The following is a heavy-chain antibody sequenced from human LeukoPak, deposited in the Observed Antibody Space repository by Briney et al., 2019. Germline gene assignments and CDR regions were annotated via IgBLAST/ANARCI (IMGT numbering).Heavy chain of an antibody. Sequence: PGGSLRLSCAASGFTISSHWMHWVRQAPGKGLVWVSRISTDGSTTGYAESVRGRFTTSRDNTKNTVYLQMSSLRAEDTAVYYCTRDRTTVTLFDYWGQGALVTVSS. J-gene: IGHJ4*02. CDR1: GFTISSHW. D-gene: IGHD4-17*01. CDR3: TRDRTTVTLFDY. V-gene: IGHV3-74*01. CDR2: ISTDGSTT.